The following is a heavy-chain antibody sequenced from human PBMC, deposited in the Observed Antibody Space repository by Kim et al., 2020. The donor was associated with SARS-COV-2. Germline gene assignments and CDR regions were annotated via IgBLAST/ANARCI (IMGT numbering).Heavy chain of an antibody. CDR2: IKEDGTET. J-gene: IGHJ4*02. CDR1: GFTFSSRC. Sequence: GGSLRLSCAVSGFTFSSRCLSWVRQAPGKGLEWVACIKEDGTETHYVDSVKGRFTISRDNAKKALYLQMNSLRAEDTALYYCAILDSRPHGSTGYWGQGTLVTVSS. D-gene: IGHD3-10*01. CDR3: AILDSRPHGSTGY. V-gene: IGHV3-7*01.